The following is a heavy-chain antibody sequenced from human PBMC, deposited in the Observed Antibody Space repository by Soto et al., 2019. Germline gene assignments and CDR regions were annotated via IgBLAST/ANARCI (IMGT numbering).Heavy chain of an antibody. CDR2: ISAYNGNT. J-gene: IGHJ4*02. Sequence: ASVKVSCKASGYTFTSYGISWVRQAPGQGLEWMGWISAYNGNTNYAQKLQGRVTMTTDTSTSTAYMELRSLRSDDTAVYYCARADYDFWSGPLTIDYWGQGTLVTVSS. CDR3: ARADYDFWSGPLTIDY. V-gene: IGHV1-18*01. D-gene: IGHD3-3*01. CDR1: GYTFTSYG.